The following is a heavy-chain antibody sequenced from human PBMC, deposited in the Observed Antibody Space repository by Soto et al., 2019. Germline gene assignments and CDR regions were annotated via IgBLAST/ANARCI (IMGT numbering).Heavy chain of an antibody. CDR3: ARGSTTVTTHFFY. D-gene: IGHD4-17*01. CDR1: GGSISSGGYY. V-gene: IGHV4-31*01. CDR2: IYYSGST. Sequence: QVQLQESGPGLVKPSQTLSLTCTVSGGSISSGGYYWSWIPQHPGKGLEWIGYIYYSGSTYYNPSLNSLVTISVDTSKNQFSLKLSSVTAADTAVYYCARGSTTVTTHFFYWGQGTLVTVSS. J-gene: IGHJ4*02.